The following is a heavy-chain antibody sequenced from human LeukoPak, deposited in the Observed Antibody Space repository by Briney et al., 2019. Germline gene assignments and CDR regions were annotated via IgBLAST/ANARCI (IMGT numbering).Heavy chain of an antibody. D-gene: IGHD3-22*01. CDR3: ARRNDSSGYGIDY. J-gene: IGHJ4*02. CDR2: IYYSGTT. V-gene: IGHV4-59*08. Sequence: SETLSLTCTVSGGSISNYYWSWIRQPPGKGLEWIGYIYYSGTTYYNPSLKSRVTISVDTSKNQFSLKLSSVTAADTAVYYCARRNDSSGYGIDYWGQGTLVTVSS. CDR1: GGSISNYY.